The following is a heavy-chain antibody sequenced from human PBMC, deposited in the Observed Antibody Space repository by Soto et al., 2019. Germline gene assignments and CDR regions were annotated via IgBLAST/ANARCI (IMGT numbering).Heavy chain of an antibody. V-gene: IGHV3-7*03. CDR2: IKEDGSEK. Sequence: PGGFLRLASGASGFTFMTSLVRWVRQTAGKGLEWVTNIKEDGSEKNYVDSVKGRFTISRENDNNALSLEVNSLRAEDTDVYYCAKVGPIDYCGQGTLITVS. CDR3: AKVGPIDY. CDR1: GFTFMTSL. D-gene: IGHD1-26*01. J-gene: IGHJ4*02.